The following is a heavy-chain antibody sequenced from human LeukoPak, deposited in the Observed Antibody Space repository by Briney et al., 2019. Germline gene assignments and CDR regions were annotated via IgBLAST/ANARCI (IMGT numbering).Heavy chain of an antibody. CDR2: ISGSGGST. CDR3: AATGYSSGWYGY. Sequence: GGSLRLSCAASGFTFSSYAMSWVRQAPEKGLEWVSAISGSGGSTYYADSVKGRFTISRDNSKNTLYLQMNSLRAEDTAVYYCAATGYSSGWYGYWGQGTLVTVSS. CDR1: GFTFSSYA. D-gene: IGHD6-19*01. J-gene: IGHJ4*02. V-gene: IGHV3-23*01.